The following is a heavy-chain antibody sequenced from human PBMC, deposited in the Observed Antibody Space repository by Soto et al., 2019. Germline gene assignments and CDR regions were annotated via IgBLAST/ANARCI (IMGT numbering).Heavy chain of an antibody. D-gene: IGHD5-18*01. CDR1: GFTFRTYW. V-gene: IGHV3-7*05. Sequence: EVQLVESGGGLVQSGGSLRLSCGASGFTFRTYWLSWVRQVPGKGLEWVANINQDGSEKNYVDSVKGRFTISRDNAKHSLYLQMSSLRAEDSALYYCARDGSTSWYSYDYHGMDVWGQGTTVSVSS. CDR3: ARDGSTSWYSYDYHGMDV. CDR2: INQDGSEK. J-gene: IGHJ6*02.